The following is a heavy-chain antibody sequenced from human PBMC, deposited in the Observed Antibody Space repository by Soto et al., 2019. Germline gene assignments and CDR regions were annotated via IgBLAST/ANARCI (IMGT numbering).Heavy chain of an antibody. CDR1: GFTFSSYW. Sequence: EVQLVESGGGVVQPGGSLRLSCAASGFTFSSYWMHWVRQAPGKGLVWVSRITGDESSTSYADSVEGRFTISRDNAKNTLSLQMNSLRADDTAVYYCASTISMIRGHGMDVWGQGTTVTVSS. D-gene: IGHD3-10*01. CDR2: ITGDESST. J-gene: IGHJ6*02. V-gene: IGHV3-74*01. CDR3: ASTISMIRGHGMDV.